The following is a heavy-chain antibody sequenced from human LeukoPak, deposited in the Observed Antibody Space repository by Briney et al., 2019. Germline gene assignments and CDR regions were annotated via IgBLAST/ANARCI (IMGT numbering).Heavy chain of an antibody. J-gene: IGHJ4*02. CDR3: AKLRKVPYDSSGLYYFDY. D-gene: IGHD3-22*01. Sequence: GGSLRLSCVASGFIVSNNYMSWVRQAPGKGLEWVSVLYNAGSTYYADSVKGRFTISRDNSKNTLYLQMNSLRAEDTAVYYCAKLRKVPYDSSGLYYFDYWGQGTLVTVSS. V-gene: IGHV3-53*01. CDR1: GFIVSNNY. CDR2: LYNAGST.